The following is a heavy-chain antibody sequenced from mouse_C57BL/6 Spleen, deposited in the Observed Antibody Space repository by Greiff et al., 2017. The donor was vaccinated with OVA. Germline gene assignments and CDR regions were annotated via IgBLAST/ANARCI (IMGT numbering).Heavy chain of an antibody. CDR2: ILPGSGST. CDR1: GYTFTGYW. CDR3: ARWDYYGSSGGRGFDY. D-gene: IGHD1-1*01. V-gene: IGHV1-9*01. J-gene: IGHJ2*01. Sequence: QVQLQQSGAELMKPGASVKLSCKATGYTFTGYWIEWVKQRPGHGLEWIGEILPGSGSTNYNEKFKGKATFTADTSSNTAYMQLSSLTTEDSAIYDCARWDYYGSSGGRGFDYWGQGTTLTVSS.